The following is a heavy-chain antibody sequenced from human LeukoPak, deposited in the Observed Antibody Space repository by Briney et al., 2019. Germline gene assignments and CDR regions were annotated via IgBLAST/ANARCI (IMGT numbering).Heavy chain of an antibody. CDR2: INPNSGGT. CDR1: AYTFTAYF. J-gene: IGHJ3*02. D-gene: IGHD6-19*01. CDR3: ATTAVAATGSGDAFDI. Sequence: ASVKVSCKASAYTFTAYFIHWVRQAPGQGLEWVGWINPNSGGTNYAQTFQGRVTMTRDTSISTAYMELSRLRSDDTAVYYCATTAVAATGSGDAFDIWDQGTMVTVSS. V-gene: IGHV1-2*02.